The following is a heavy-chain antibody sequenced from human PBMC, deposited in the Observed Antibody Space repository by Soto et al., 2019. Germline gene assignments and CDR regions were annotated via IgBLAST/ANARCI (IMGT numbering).Heavy chain of an antibody. Sequence: QVQLQQLGAGLLKPSETLSLTCAVYGGSFSGYYWSWIRQPPGKGLEWIGEINHSGSANYNPSLKSRVTISVDTSKNQFSLKLSSVTAADTAVYYCATRGSSSSAYYFDYWGQGTLVTVS. D-gene: IGHD6-6*01. CDR3: ATRGSSSSAYYFDY. CDR2: INHSGSA. CDR1: GGSFSGYY. J-gene: IGHJ4*02. V-gene: IGHV4-34*01.